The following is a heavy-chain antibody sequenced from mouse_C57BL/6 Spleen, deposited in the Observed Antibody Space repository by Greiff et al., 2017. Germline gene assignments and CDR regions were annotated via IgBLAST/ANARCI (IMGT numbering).Heavy chain of an antibody. CDR3: AKEGYYYGSSFYWYFDV. CDR2: ISSGSSTI. D-gene: IGHD1-1*01. CDR1: GFTFSDYG. Sequence: EVQLVESGGGLVKPGGSLKLSCAASGFTFSDYGMHWVRQAPEKGLEWVAYISSGSSTIYYADTAKGRFTFSRDNAKNTMYLQMSSLRTEDTAMYYCAKEGYYYGSSFYWYFDVWGTGTTVTVSS. V-gene: IGHV5-17*01. J-gene: IGHJ1*03.